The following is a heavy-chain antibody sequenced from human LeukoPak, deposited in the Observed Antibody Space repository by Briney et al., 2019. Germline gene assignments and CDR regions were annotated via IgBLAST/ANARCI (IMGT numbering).Heavy chain of an antibody. CDR3: AKAGVNLENYYYYYIDV. D-gene: IGHD3-3*01. J-gene: IGHJ6*03. Sequence: GGSLRLSCAASGFTFSSYEMNWVRQAPGKGLEWVSYISSSGSTIYYADSVKGRFTISRDNYRNTLYLQMSSLRAEDTAVYSCAKAGVNLENYYYYYIDVWGKGTTVTVSS. CDR2: ISSSGSTI. CDR1: GFTFSSYE. V-gene: IGHV3-48*03.